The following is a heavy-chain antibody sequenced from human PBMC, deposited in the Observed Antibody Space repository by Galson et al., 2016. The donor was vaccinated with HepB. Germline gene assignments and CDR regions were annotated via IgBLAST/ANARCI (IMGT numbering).Heavy chain of an antibody. CDR1: GFTFGRYS. CDR2: ISYSSSTI. CDR3: ARDPDLVYSSSNFDH. V-gene: IGHV3-48*02. J-gene: IGHJ4*02. D-gene: IGHD6-13*01. Sequence: SLRLSCAASGFTFGRYSMNWVRQAPGKGLEWVSSISYSSSTIYYADSVRGRFTVSRDNAKNALYLQMNSLRDEDTAVYYCARDPDLVYSSSNFDHWGQGTLITVSS.